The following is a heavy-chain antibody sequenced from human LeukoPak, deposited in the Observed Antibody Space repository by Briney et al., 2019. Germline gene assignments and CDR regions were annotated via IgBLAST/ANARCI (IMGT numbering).Heavy chain of an antibody. CDR3: ARGWGTLTGEFDY. CDR1: GGSITTSSYY. D-gene: IGHD7-27*01. Sequence: SETLSLTCSVSGGSITTSSYYWGWIRQPPEKGLEWIGSIYYTGGTSYSPSLKSRVTISVDTSKNQFSLKLSSVTAADTAVYYCARGWGTLTGEFDYWGQGTLVTVSS. CDR2: IYYTGGT. V-gene: IGHV4-39*02. J-gene: IGHJ4*02.